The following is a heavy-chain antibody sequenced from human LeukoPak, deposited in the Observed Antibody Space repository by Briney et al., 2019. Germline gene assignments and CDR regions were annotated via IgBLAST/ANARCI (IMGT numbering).Heavy chain of an antibody. V-gene: IGHV1-2*02. CDR3: NIVATSYYFDY. CDR1: GYTFTGYY. CDR2: INPNSGGT. Sequence: ASVKVSCKASGYTFTGYYMHWVRQAPGQGLEWMGWINPNSGGTDYAQKFQGRVTMTRDTSISTAYMELSRLRSDDTAVYFCNIVATSYYFDYWGQGTLVTVSS. D-gene: IGHD5-12*01. J-gene: IGHJ4*02.